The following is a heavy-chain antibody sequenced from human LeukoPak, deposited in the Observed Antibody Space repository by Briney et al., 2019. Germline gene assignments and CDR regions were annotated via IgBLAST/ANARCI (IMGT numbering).Heavy chain of an antibody. CDR1: GYTFTSYG. V-gene: IGHV1-18*04. J-gene: IGHJ4*02. D-gene: IGHD1-26*01. CDR2: ISAYNGNT. Sequence: GASVKVSCKASGYTFTSYGISWVRQAPGQGLEWMGWISAYNGNTNYAQKLQGRVTMATDKSTSTAYMELRSPRSDDTAVYYCARSLMQESELDYWGQGTLVTVSS. CDR3: ARSLMQESELDY.